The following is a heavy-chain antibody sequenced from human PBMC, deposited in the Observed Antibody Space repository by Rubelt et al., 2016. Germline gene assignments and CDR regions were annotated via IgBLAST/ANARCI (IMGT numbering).Heavy chain of an antibody. J-gene: IGHJ3*02. CDR3: ARRLRQDDAFDI. Sequence: LVQHGGSLRLSCAASGFTFGRYWMNWFRQAPGKGLEWVANIREDGSEKNYVDSVKGRFTISRDNAKNSLYLQMDSLRAEDTAVYYCARRLRQDDAFDIWGQGTLVTVSS. CDR1: GFTFGRYW. CDR2: IREDGSEK. V-gene: IGHV3-7*01.